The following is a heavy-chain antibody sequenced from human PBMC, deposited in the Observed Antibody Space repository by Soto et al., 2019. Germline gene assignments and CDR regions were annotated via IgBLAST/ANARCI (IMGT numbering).Heavy chain of an antibody. V-gene: IGHV1-24*01. CDR3: ATGQQLVRPAFDI. J-gene: IGHJ3*02. CDR2: FDPEDGET. Sequence: ASVKVSCKVSGYTLTELSMHWVRQAPGKGLEWMGGFDPEDGETIYAQKFQGRVTMTEDTSTDTAYMELNSLRSEDTAVYYCATGQQLVRPAFDIWGQGTMVTVSS. D-gene: IGHD6-6*01. CDR1: GYTLTELS.